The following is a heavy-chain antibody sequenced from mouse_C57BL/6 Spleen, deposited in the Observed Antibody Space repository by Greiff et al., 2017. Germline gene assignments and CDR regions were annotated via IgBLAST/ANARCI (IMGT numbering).Heavy chain of an antibody. CDR3: AKGAGTGY. CDR2: INPNNGGT. CDR1: GYTFTDYY. Sequence: EVQLQQSGPELVKPGASVKISCKASGYTFTDYYMNWVKQSQGKSLEWIGAINPNNGGTSYNQKFKGKATLTVDKSTSTAYMELRSLTSEDTAVDDCAKGAGTGYWGQGTTLTVSS. V-gene: IGHV1-26*01. J-gene: IGHJ2*01. D-gene: IGHD4-1*01.